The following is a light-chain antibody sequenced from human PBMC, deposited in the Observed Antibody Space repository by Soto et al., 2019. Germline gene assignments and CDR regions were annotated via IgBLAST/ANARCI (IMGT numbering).Light chain of an antibody. Sequence: QSVLTQPASLSESPGQSITISCTGTISDVGGYNFVSWYQQYPGKAPKLMICDVSNRPSGVSNRFSGSKSGNTASLTISGLQAEDEADYYCSSFTGSNYVFGTGTKVTVL. CDR3: SSFTGSNYV. CDR2: DVS. CDR1: ISDVGGYNF. J-gene: IGLJ1*01. V-gene: IGLV2-14*03.